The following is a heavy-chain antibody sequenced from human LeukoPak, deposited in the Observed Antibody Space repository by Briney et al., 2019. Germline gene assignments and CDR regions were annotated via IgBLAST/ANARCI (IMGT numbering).Heavy chain of an antibody. CDR1: GFSVISNY. D-gene: IGHD2-15*01. J-gene: IGHJ4*02. CDR3: VEFYCSGGSCLDC. Sequence: GGSLRLSCAASGFSVISNYMSWVRQAPGKGLEWVSVIYTGGSTYYADSVKGRFTISRDNSKNTLYLQMNSLRGEDTAVYYCVEFYCSGGSCLDCWGQGALVTVSS. V-gene: IGHV3-66*01. CDR2: IYTGGST.